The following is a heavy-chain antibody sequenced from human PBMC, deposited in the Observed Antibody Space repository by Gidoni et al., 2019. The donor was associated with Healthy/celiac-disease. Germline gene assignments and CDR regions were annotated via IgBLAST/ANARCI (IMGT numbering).Heavy chain of an antibody. D-gene: IGHD4-17*01. CDR1: GGTVSRYA. Sequence: QVQLVQSGAEVKKPGSSVKVSCKDAGGTVSRYAISWVRQATGQGLEWMGGSTPIFGTANYAQKFQGRVTITADESTSTAYMELRSLRSEDTSVYYCARLDGYGAYDFDYWGQGTLVTVSS. CDR3: ARLDGYGAYDFDY. J-gene: IGHJ4*02. V-gene: IGHV1-69*01. CDR2: STPIFGTA.